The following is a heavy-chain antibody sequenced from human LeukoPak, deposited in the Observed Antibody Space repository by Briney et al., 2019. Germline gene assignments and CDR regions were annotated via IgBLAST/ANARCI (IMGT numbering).Heavy chain of an antibody. J-gene: IGHJ4*02. D-gene: IGHD2-2*01. CDR1: GFTFSSYA. V-gene: IGHV3-30-3*02. CDR3: AKTSGLGSSSCFQGY. Sequence: GGSLRLSCAASGFTFSSYAMHWVRQAPGKGLEWVAVISYDGSNKYYADSVKGRFTISRDNSKNTLYLQMNSLRAEDTALYYCAKTSGLGSSSCFQGYWGQGTLVSVSS. CDR2: ISYDGSNK.